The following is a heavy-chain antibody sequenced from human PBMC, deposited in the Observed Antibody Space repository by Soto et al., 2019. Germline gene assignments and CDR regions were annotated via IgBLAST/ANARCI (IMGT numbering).Heavy chain of an antibody. J-gene: IGHJ5*02. CDR1: GGSISSYY. CDR2: IYYSGST. V-gene: IGHV4-59*01. Sequence: SETLSLTCTVSGGSISSYYWSWIRQPPGKGLEWIGYIYYSGSTNYNPSLKSRVTISVDTSKNQFSLKLSSVTAADTAVYYCARDLGKYNWFDPWGQGTLVTVSS. CDR3: ARDLGKYNWFDP.